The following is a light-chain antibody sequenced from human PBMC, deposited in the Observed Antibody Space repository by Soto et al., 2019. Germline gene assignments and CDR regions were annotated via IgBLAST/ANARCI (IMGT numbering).Light chain of an antibody. CDR3: QSYDSSLMSYV. V-gene: IGLV1-40*01. CDR2: GNN. CDR1: SSNIGAGYD. J-gene: IGLJ1*01. Sequence: QSVLTQPPSVSGAPGQRVTISCTGSSSNIGAGYDVHWYQQLPGTAPKLLIYGNNNRPSGVPDRFSGSKSGTSASLAITGLQAEDEADYYCQSYDSSLMSYVFGTGTKVTVL.